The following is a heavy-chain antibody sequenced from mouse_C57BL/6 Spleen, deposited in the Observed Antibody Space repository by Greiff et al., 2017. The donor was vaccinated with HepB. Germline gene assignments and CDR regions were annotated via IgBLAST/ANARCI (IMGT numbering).Heavy chain of an antibody. CDR3: GRERTGTGAMDY. Sequence: VQVVESGAELASPGASVTLSCKASGYTFTDHIMNWVKKRPGQGLEWIGRIYPVSGETNYNQKFMGKATFSVDRSSSTVYMVLNSLTSEDPAVYYCGRERTGTGAMDYWGQGTSVTVSS. V-gene: IGHV1-11*01. J-gene: IGHJ4*01. D-gene: IGHD4-1*01. CDR2: IYPVSGET. CDR1: GYTFTDHI.